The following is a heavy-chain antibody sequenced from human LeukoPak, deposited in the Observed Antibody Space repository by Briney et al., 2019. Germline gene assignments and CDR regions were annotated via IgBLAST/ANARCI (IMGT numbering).Heavy chain of an antibody. CDR1: GGSISSYY. CDR2: IYYSGST. J-gene: IGHJ4*02. CDR3: PRVTASFGGSYFIDY. D-gene: IGHD1-26*01. V-gene: IGHV4-59*01. Sequence: ETLSLTCTVSGGSISSYYWSWIRQPPGKGLEWIGYIYYSGSTNYNPSLKSRVTISVDTSKNQFSLKLSSVTAADTPVYYCPRVTASFGGSYFIDYWGQGTLVTVSS.